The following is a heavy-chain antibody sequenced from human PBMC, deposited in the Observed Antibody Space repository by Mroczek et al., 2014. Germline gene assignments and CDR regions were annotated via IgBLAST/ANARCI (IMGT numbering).Heavy chain of an antibody. CDR1: GFTFSNYG. J-gene: IGHJ4*02. V-gene: IGHV3-30*18. CDR2: ISNDGSNK. CDR3: AKGLYSGSYYWDY. D-gene: IGHD1-26*01. Sequence: ESGGGVVQPGRSLRLSCVASGFTFSNYGMHWVRQAPGKGLEWVAAISNDGSNKYYADSVKGRFTISRDNSKNTLYLEMNNLRAEDTAVHYCAKGLYSGSYYWDYWGQGTLVTVSS.